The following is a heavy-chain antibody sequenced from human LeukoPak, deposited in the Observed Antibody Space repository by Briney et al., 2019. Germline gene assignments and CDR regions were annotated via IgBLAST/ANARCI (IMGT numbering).Heavy chain of an antibody. D-gene: IGHD3-22*01. Sequence: SVKVSCKASGGTFSSYAISWVRQAPGQGLEWMGGIIPIFGTANYAQKFQGRVTITADKSTSTAYMELSSLRSEDTAVYYCARGDSSGYYSNWFDPWGQGTLVTVSS. V-gene: IGHV1-69*06. CDR2: IIPIFGTA. CDR1: GGTFSSYA. J-gene: IGHJ5*02. CDR3: ARGDSSGYYSNWFDP.